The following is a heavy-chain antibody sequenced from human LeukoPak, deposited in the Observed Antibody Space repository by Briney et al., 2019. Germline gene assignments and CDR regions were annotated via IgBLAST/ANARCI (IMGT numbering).Heavy chain of an antibody. CDR3: ARVRGSPGKTTVTPVYYCYYMDV. J-gene: IGHJ6*03. D-gene: IGHD4-11*01. Sequence: SETLSLTCTVSGGSISSYYWSWIRQPPGKGLEWIGYIYYSGSTNYNPSLKSRVTISVDTSKNQFSLKLSSVTAADTAVYYCARVRGSPGKTTVTPVYYCYYMDVWGKGTTVTVSS. CDR1: GGSISSYY. CDR2: IYYSGST. V-gene: IGHV4-59*01.